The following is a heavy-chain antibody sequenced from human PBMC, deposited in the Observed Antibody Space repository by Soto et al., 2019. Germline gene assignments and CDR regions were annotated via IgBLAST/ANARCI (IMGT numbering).Heavy chain of an antibody. CDR3: ARGWGSDYYYGMDV. Sequence: SVKVSCKASGGTFSSYAISWVRQAPGQGLEWMGGIIPIFGTANYAQKFQGRVTITADESTSTANMELSSLRSEDTAVYYCARGWGSDYYYGMDVWGQGTTVTVSS. CDR1: GGTFSSYA. V-gene: IGHV1-69*13. J-gene: IGHJ6*02. D-gene: IGHD3-10*01. CDR2: IIPIFGTA.